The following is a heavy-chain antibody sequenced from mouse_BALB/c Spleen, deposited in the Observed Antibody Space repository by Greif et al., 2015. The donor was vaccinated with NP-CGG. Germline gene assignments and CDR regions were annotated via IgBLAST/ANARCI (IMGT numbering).Heavy chain of an antibody. CDR2: IWAGGST. J-gene: IGHJ4*01. Sequence: VQRVESGPGLVAPSQSLSITCTVSGFSLTSYGVHWVRQPPGKGLEWLGVIWAGGSTNYNSALMSRLSISRDNSKSQVFLKMNSLQTDDTAMYYCARVITTVVDYYAMDYWGQGTSVTVSS. D-gene: IGHD1-1*01. CDR3: ARVITTVVDYYAMDY. V-gene: IGHV2-9*02. CDR1: GFSLTSYG.